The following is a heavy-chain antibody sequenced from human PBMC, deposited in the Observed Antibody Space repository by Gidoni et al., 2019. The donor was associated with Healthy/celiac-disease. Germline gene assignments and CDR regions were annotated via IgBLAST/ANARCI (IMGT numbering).Heavy chain of an antibody. D-gene: IGHD6-19*01. Sequence: QVQLVESGGGVVQPGRSLRLSCAASGSTFSSYAMHWVRQAPGKGLEWVAVISYDGSIKYYADSVKGRFTISRDNSKNTLYLQMNSLRAEDTAVYYCARDAGEDSSGWYGWFDPWGQGTLVTVSS. J-gene: IGHJ5*02. CDR2: ISYDGSIK. CDR1: GSTFSSYA. CDR3: ARDAGEDSSGWYGWFDP. V-gene: IGHV3-30-3*01.